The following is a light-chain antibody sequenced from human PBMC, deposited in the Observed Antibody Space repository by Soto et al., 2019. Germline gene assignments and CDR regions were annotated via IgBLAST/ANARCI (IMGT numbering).Light chain of an antibody. CDR3: QQYGSSPLT. CDR2: GAS. Sequence: EIVLTQSPGTLSLSPGERATLSCRASQSVSSSYLAWYQQKPGQAPRLLIYGASSRASGIPDRFSGSGSGTDVTLTISRLEHEDCAVYCCQQYGSSPLTFGGGTKVEIK. CDR1: QSVSSSY. V-gene: IGKV3-20*01. J-gene: IGKJ4*01.